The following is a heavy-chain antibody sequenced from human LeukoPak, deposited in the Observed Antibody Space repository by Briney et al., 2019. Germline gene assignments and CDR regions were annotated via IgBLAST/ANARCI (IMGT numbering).Heavy chain of an antibody. CDR3: ARGLGGYVSRGVD. V-gene: IGHV4-34*01. Sequence: PSKTLSLTCAVYGGSFSGYYWSWIRQPPGKGLEWIGEINHSGSTNYNPSLKSRVTISVDTSKNQFSLKLSSVTAADTAVYYCARGLGGYVSRGVDWGQGTLVTVSS. D-gene: IGHD5-12*01. CDR1: GGSFSGYY. J-gene: IGHJ4*02. CDR2: INHSGST.